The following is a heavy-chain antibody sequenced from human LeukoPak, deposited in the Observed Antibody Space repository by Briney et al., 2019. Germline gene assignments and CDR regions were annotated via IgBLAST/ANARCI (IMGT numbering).Heavy chain of an antibody. CDR2: IYYSGST. V-gene: IGHV4-39*01. CDR1: GGSISSSSYY. CDR3: ARPITRDGYTYYFDY. Sequence: SETLSLTCTVSGGSISSSSYYWGWIRQPPGKGLEWIGSIYYSGSTYYNPSLKSRVTISVDTSKNQISLKLSSVTAADTAVYYCARPITRDGYTYYFDYWGQGTLVTVSS. J-gene: IGHJ4*02. D-gene: IGHD5-24*01.